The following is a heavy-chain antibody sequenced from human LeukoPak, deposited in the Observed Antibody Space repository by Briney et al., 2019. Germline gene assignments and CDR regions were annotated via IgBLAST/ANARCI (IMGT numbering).Heavy chain of an antibody. CDR2: IKTDGSEK. CDR1: GFTFSNYW. D-gene: IGHD6-6*01. CDR3: AKDSGSSAKGTLDY. Sequence: GGSLRLSCEGSGFTFSNYWMGWVRQAPGKGLQWVANIKTDGSEKYYVDSVKGRFTISRDNAKDSLYLQMNSLRAEDTAVYYCAKDSGSSAKGTLDYWGQGTLVTVSS. V-gene: IGHV3-7*01. J-gene: IGHJ4*02.